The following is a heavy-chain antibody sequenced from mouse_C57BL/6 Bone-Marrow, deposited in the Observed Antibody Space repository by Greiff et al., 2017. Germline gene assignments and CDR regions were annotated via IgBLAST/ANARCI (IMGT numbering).Heavy chain of an antibody. CDR3: ARDYDGCGFAY. D-gene: IGHD2-3*01. V-gene: IGHV1-81*01. CDR1: GYTFTDYD. J-gene: IGHJ3*01. Sequence: VKLMESGAELAKPGASVKLSCKASGYTFTDYDINWVKQSNGQGLEWIGEIYPSSGSTSYNQKFKGKATLTADKSSSTAYMELRSLTSEDSAVYVSARDYDGCGFAYWGQGTLVTVSA. CDR2: IYPSSGST.